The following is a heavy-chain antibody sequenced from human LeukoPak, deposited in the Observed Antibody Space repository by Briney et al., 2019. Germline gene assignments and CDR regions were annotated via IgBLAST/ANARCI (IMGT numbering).Heavy chain of an antibody. Sequence: GGSLRLSCAASGFTFSSYAMSWVRQAPGKGLEWVANIKQDGSEKYYVDSVKGRFTISRDNAKNSLYLQMNSLRAEDTAVYYCARDTYYDFWSGMNYGMDVWGQGTTVTVSS. CDR2: IKQDGSEK. CDR3: ARDTYYDFWSGMNYGMDV. V-gene: IGHV3-7*01. CDR1: GFTFSSYA. J-gene: IGHJ6*02. D-gene: IGHD3-3*01.